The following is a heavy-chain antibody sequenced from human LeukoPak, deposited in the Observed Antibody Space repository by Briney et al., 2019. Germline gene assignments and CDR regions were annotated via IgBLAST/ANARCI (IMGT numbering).Heavy chain of an antibody. CDR1: GFTFSSYG. V-gene: IGHV3-30*02. Sequence: PGRSLRLSCAASGFTFSSYGMHWVRQAPGKGLEWVAFIRYDGSNKYYADSVKGRFTISRDNSKNTLYLQMNSLRAEDTAVYYCAKPIGQYCSSTSGYILDYWGQGTLVTVSS. CDR3: AKPIGQYCSSTSGYILDY. J-gene: IGHJ4*02. CDR2: IRYDGSNK. D-gene: IGHD2-2*02.